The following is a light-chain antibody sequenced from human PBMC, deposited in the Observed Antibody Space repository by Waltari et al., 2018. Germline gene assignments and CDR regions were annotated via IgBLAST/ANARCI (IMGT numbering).Light chain of an antibody. Sequence: QSPLTQPPPASGSPAQSVTISCPGTSSDVGGYTYSSWYQQHPGKAPKLMIYEVNKRPSGVPNRFSGSKSGNTASLTVSGLQAEDEADYYCSSYAGSNSAVFGGGTKVTVL. CDR3: SSYAGSNSAV. CDR2: EVN. CDR1: SSDVGGYTY. V-gene: IGLV2-8*01. J-gene: IGLJ2*01.